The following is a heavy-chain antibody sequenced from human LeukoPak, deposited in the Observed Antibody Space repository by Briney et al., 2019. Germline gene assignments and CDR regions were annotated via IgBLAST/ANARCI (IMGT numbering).Heavy chain of an antibody. V-gene: IGHV3-48*01. CDR3: ARSSRELRGYAPWELMPPFDY. Sequence: PGGSLRLSCAASGFTFSSYEMNWVRQAPGKGLEWVSYISSSSSTIYYADSVKGRFTISRDNAKNSLYLQMNGLRAEDTAVYYCARSSRELRGYAPWELMPPFDYWGQGTLVTVSS. D-gene: IGHD4-23*01. CDR2: ISSSSSTI. CDR1: GFTFSSYE. J-gene: IGHJ4*02.